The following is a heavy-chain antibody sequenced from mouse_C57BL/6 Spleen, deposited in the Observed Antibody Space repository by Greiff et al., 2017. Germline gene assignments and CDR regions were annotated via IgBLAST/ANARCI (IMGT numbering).Heavy chain of an antibody. CDR1: GYSITSGYY. J-gene: IGHJ4*01. Sequence: EVKVEESGPGLVKPSQSLSLTCSVTGYSITSGYYWNWIRQFPGNKLEWMGYISYDGSNNYNPSLKNRISITRDTSKNQFFLKLHSVTTEDTATYYGARDYAYYAMDYWGQGTSVTVSS. V-gene: IGHV3-6*01. CDR3: ARDYAYYAMDY. CDR2: ISYDGSN. D-gene: IGHD1-1*01.